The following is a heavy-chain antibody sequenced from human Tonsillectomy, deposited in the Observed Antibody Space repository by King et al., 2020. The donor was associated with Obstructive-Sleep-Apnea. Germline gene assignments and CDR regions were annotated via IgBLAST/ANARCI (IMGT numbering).Heavy chain of an antibody. CDR2: IYHSGST. CDR3: ARDRPSGSYSY. Sequence: QLQESGPGLVKPSETLSLTCTVSGYSNSSGYYWGWIRQPPGKGLEWIGTIYHSGSTYYNPSLKSRVTISRDTSKNQISLKLSSVTAADTAVYYCARDRPSGSYSYWGQGTLVTVSS. D-gene: IGHD1-26*01. CDR1: GYSNSSGYY. V-gene: IGHV4-38-2*02. J-gene: IGHJ4*02.